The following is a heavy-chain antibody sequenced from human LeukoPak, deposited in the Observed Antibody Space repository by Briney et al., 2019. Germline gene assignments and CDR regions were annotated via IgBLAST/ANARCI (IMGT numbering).Heavy chain of an antibody. CDR1: GFTFGDYA. D-gene: IGHD2-2*02. CDR2: IRSKAYGGTT. Sequence: PGGSLRLSCTASGFTFGDYAMSWVRQAPGKGLEWVGFIRSKAYGGTTEYAASVKGRFTISRDDSKSIAYLQMNSLKTEDTAVYYCTRDGGYCSSTSCYTQTYYYYYYMDVWGKGTTVTISS. J-gene: IGHJ6*03. V-gene: IGHV3-49*04. CDR3: TRDGGYCSSTSCYTQTYYYYYYMDV.